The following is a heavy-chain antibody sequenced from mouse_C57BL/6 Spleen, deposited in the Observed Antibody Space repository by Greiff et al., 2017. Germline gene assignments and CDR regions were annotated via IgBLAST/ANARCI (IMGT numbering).Heavy chain of an antibody. J-gene: IGHJ4*01. CDR3: ARSPYDYVAMDY. CDR2: IHPNSGST. CDR1: GYTFTSYW. V-gene: IGHV1-64*01. Sequence: QVQLKQSGAELVKPGASVKLSCKASGYTFTSYWMHWVKQRPGQGLEWIGMIHPNSGSTNYNEKFKSKATLTVDKSSSTAYMQLSSLTSEDSAVYYCARSPYDYVAMDYWGQGTSVTVSS.